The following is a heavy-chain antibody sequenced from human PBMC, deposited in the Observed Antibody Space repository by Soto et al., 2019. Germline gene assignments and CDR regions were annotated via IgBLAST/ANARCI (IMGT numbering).Heavy chain of an antibody. V-gene: IGHV6-1*01. J-gene: IGHJ5*02. D-gene: IGHD2-15*01. CDR2: TYYRSKWYN. Sequence: PLLLMQSQTLSLTCAISGDSVSSNSAAWTWLRQSPSRGLEWLGRTYYRSKWYNDYAVSVKSRITINPDTSKNQFSLQLNSVTPEDTAVYYCASQVAARSNWFDPWGQGTLVTVSS. CDR3: ASQVAARSNWFDP. CDR1: GDSVSSNSAA.